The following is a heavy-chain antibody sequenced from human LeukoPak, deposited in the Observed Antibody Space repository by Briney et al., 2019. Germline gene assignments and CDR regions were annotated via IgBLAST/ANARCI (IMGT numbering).Heavy chain of an antibody. CDR2: ISYDGSNK. CDR1: GFTFRSYA. V-gene: IGHV3-30*18. CDR3: AKEDRGYYGMDV. J-gene: IGHJ6*02. D-gene: IGHD1-14*01. Sequence: GASLRLSCTASGFTFRSYALSWVRQAPGKGLEWVAVISYDGSNKYYADSVKGRFTISRDNSKNTLYLQMNSLRAEDTAVYYCAKEDRGYYGMDVWGQGTTVTVSS.